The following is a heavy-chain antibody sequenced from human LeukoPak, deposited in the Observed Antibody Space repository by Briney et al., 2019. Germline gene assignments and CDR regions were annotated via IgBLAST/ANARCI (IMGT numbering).Heavy chain of an antibody. CDR3: AREVRVVVTAIHYYFDC. V-gene: IGHV1-2*06. CDR2: INPNSGGT. J-gene: IGHJ4*02. Sequence: GASVKVSCKASGYTFTGYYMHWVRQAPGQGLEWMGRINPNSGGTNYAQKFQGRVTMTRDTSISTAYMELSRLRSEDTAVYYCAREVRVVVTAIHYYFDCWGQGTLVTVSS. CDR1: GYTFTGYY. D-gene: IGHD2-21*02.